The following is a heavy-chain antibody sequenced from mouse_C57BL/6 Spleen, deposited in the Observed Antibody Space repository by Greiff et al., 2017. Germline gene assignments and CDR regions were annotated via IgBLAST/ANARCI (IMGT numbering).Heavy chain of an antibody. CDR2: IYPGDGDT. J-gene: IGHJ2*01. D-gene: IGHD1-2*01. CDR3: ARGQFHWDY. V-gene: IGHV1-82*01. CDR1: GYAFSSSW. Sequence: QVQLQQSGPELVKPGASVKISCKASGYAFSSSWMNWVKQRPGKGLEWIGRIYPGDGDTNYNGKFKGKATLTADKSSSTAYMQLSSLTSEDSAVYFCARGQFHWDYWGQGTTLTVSS.